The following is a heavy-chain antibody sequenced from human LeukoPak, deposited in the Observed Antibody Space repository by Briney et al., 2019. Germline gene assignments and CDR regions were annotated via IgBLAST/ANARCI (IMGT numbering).Heavy chain of an antibody. CDR1: GGSVSSYY. CDR3: ARHKYYGSGSPSFFDY. CDR2: IYYSGST. V-gene: IGHV4-59*08. J-gene: IGHJ4*02. Sequence: SETLSLTCTVSGGSVSSYYWSWIRQPPGKGLEWIGYIYYSGSTNYNPSLKSRVTISVDTSKNQFSLKLSSVTAADTAVYYCARHKYYGSGSPSFFDYWGQGTLVTVSS. D-gene: IGHD3-10*01.